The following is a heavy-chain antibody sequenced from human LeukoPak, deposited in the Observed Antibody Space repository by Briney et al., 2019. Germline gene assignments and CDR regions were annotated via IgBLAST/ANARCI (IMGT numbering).Heavy chain of an antibody. CDR3: ARDARHRYCSSSSCYRGWFDP. Sequence: ASVKVSCKASRGTFSSYAISWVRQAPGQGLEWMGGIIPIFGAANYAQKFQGRVTITADESTSTGYMELSSLRSEDTAVYYCARDARHRYCSSSSCYRGWFDPWGQGTLVTVSS. CDR1: RGTFSSYA. CDR2: IIPIFGAA. V-gene: IGHV1-69*13. J-gene: IGHJ5*02. D-gene: IGHD2-2*01.